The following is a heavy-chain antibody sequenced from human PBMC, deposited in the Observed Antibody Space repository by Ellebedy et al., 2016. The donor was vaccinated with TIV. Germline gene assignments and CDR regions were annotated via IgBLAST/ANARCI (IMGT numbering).Heavy chain of an antibody. D-gene: IGHD3-9*01. CDR1: GFTFSSYW. J-gene: IGHJ4*02. V-gene: IGHV3-7*03. Sequence: PGGSLRLSFATSGFTFSSYWMAWIRQAPGKGLEWVSNIKEDGSQTYYVGSVKGRFTISRDNAKNSLYLQMNSLRADETAVYYCATDRGYFTFDYWGQGPLITVSS. CDR3: ATDRGYFTFDY. CDR2: IKEDGSQT.